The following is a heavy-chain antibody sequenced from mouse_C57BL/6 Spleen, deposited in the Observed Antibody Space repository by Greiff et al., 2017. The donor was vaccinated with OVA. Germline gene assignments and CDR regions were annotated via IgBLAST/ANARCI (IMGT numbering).Heavy chain of an antibody. D-gene: IGHD2-4*01. V-gene: IGHV1-81*01. J-gene: IGHJ4*01. Sequence: VQLQQSGAELARPGASVKLSCKASGYTFTSYGISWVKQRTGQGLEWIGEIYPRSGNTYYNEKFKGKATLTADKSSSTAYMGLRSLTSEDSAVYFCARSGDYDGDYAMDYWGQGTSVTVSS. CDR3: ARSGDYDGDYAMDY. CDR1: GYTFTSYG. CDR2: IYPRSGNT.